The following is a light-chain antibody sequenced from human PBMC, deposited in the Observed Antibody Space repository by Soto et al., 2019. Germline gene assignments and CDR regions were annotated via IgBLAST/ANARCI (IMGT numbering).Light chain of an antibody. J-gene: IGKJ1*01. CDR2: GAS. V-gene: IGKV3-15*01. CDR1: QSVSSN. Sequence: EIVMTQSPATLSVSPGERATLSCRASQSVSSNLAWYQQKPGQAPRLLIYGASTRAIGIPARFSGSGSGTDFTLTISRLQSEDFAVYYCQQYNNWPPWTFGQGTKVEIK. CDR3: QQYNNWPPWT.